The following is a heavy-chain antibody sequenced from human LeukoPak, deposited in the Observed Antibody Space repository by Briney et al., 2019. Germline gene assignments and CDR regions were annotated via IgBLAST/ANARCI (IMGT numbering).Heavy chain of an antibody. Sequence: SETLSLTCTVSGGSISSSSYYWGWFRQPPGKGLGWIGGIYYSGSTYYNPSLKSRVPISVNTSKNRFSLKRSSVTPADTAVYYCALSSPDWYFDLWGRGTLVTVSS. CDR2: IYYSGST. CDR3: ALSSPDWYFDL. CDR1: GGSISSSSYY. D-gene: IGHD6-13*01. J-gene: IGHJ2*01. V-gene: IGHV4-39*01.